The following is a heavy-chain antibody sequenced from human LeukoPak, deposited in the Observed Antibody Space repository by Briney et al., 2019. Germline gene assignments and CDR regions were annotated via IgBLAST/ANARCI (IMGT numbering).Heavy chain of an antibody. CDR3: AKDQLRVGAPGGMDV. CDR2: ISGSGGST. V-gene: IGHV3-23*01. J-gene: IGHJ6*02. CDR1: GFTFSSYA. D-gene: IGHD1-26*01. Sequence: GGSLRLSCAASGFTFSSYAMSWVRQAPGKGLEWVSAISGSGGSTYYADSVKGRFTISRDNSKNTLYLQMNSLRAEDTAVYYCAKDQLRVGAPGGMDVWGQGTTVTVSS.